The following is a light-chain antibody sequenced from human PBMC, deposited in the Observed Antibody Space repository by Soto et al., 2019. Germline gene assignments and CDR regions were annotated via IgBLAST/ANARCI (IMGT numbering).Light chain of an antibody. V-gene: IGLV7-46*01. J-gene: IGLJ3*02. CDR2: DTS. CDR3: LLSHGRARV. CDR1: TGAVTGGHY. Sequence: QAVVTQEPSLTVSPGGTVTLTCGSNTGAVTGGHYPYWFQRKPGQAPRTLIHDTSNKHSWTPARFSGSLLGGKAALTLSGAQPEDEAEYYCLLSHGRARVFGGGTKLTVL.